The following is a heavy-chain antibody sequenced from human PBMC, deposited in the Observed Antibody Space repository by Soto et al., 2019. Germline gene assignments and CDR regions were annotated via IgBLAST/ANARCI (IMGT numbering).Heavy chain of an antibody. D-gene: IGHD3-10*01. CDR2: ISSTAGRTS. CDR1: GFTFNTYP. Sequence: RGSLRLSCATPGFTFNTYPMTWVRQAPGKGLEWVSSISSTAGRTSSYADSVKGRFAISRDFSDNTVYLKMDNLRVDDTAVYFCAKGVLSFHYGMEVWGQGTTVTVSS. V-gene: IGHV3-23*01. J-gene: IGHJ6*02. CDR3: AKGVLSFHYGMEV.